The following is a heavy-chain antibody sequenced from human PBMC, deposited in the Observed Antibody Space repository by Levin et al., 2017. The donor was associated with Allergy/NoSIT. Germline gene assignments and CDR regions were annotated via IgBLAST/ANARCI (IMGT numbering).Heavy chain of an antibody. CDR3: ARDATSDYYYYGMDV. CDR2: IYYSGST. V-gene: IGHV4-59*01. Sequence: GSLRLSCTVSGASISNYYWSWIRQPPGKGLEWIGYIYYSGSTDYNPSLKSRVTMSVDTSKNQFSLRLSSVTAADTAVYYCARDATSDYYYYGMDVWGQGTTVTVSS. J-gene: IGHJ6*02. CDR1: GASISNYY.